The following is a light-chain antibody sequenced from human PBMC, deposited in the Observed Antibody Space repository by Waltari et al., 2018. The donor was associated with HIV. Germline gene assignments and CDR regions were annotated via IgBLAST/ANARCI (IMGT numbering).Light chain of an antibody. Sequence: QSALTQPASVSGSPGQSITISCPGTSSAAGGSNYVSWYQHHPGKAPKLIIYDFSNRPSGVSNRFSGSKSGNTASLTISGLQAEDEADYYCSSYTSSSSVVFGGGTKLTVL. CDR3: SSYTSSSSVV. CDR1: SSAAGGSNY. CDR2: DFS. V-gene: IGLV2-14*03. J-gene: IGLJ2*01.